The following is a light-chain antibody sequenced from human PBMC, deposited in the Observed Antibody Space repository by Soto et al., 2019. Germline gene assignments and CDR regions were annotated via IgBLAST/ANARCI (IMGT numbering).Light chain of an antibody. CDR3: SSYAGSNYYV. CDR2: EVS. CDR1: SSDVGGYNY. V-gene: IGLV2-8*01. Sequence: QSVLTQPPSASGSPGQSVTISCTGTSSDVGGYNYVSWYQQHPGKAPKLMIYEVSKRPSGVPDRFSGSKSGNTASLTVSGLHDADDDAYPSSSYAGSNYYVFGTGTKVTVL. J-gene: IGLJ1*01.